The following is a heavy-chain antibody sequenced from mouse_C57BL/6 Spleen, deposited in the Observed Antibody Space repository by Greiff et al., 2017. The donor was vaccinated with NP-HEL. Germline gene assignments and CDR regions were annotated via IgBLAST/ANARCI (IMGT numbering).Heavy chain of an antibody. D-gene: IGHD4-1*01. CDR1: GFTFSSYG. CDR3: ARHLTGYFVY. Sequence: EVKLVESGGDLVKPGGSLKLSCAASGFTFSSYGMSWVRQTPDKRLEWVATISSGGSYTYYPDSVKGRFTISREKAKNTLYLQMSSLKSEDTAMYYCARHLTGYFVYWGQGTTLTVSS. J-gene: IGHJ2*01. V-gene: IGHV5-6*01. CDR2: ISSGGSYT.